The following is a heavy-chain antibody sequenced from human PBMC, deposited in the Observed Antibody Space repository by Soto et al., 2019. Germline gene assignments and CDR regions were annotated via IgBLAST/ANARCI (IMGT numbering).Heavy chain of an antibody. J-gene: IGHJ6*02. D-gene: IGHD3-3*01. CDR1: GFTFSNYG. CDR2: ISDDGSNK. Sequence: PGGSLRLSCAASGFTFSNYGMHWVRQAPGKGLEWVAFISDDGSNKYYADSMKGRFTMSRDNSKSTLYLQMSSLRVEDTAVYYYTKRRNVLRFLELSSGMEVWRQGTSVTASS. V-gene: IGHV3-30*18. CDR3: TKRRNVLRFLELSSGMEV.